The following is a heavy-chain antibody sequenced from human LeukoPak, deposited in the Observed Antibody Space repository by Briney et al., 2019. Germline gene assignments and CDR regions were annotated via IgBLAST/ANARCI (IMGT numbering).Heavy chain of an antibody. Sequence: GGSLRLSCAASGFTFSSYWMSWVRQAPGKGLEWVAVIWYDGSNKYYADSVKGRFTISRDNSKNTLYLQMNSLRAEDTAVYYCARDGWTRRDGYNWSFDYWGQGTLVTVSS. CDR3: ARDGWTRRDGYNWSFDY. CDR2: IWYDGSNK. J-gene: IGHJ4*02. D-gene: IGHD5-24*01. V-gene: IGHV3-33*08. CDR1: GFTFSSYW.